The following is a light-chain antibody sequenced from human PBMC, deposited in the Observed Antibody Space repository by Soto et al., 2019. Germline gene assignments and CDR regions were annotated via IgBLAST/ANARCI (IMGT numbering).Light chain of an antibody. CDR3: CSYAGSYTLV. Sequence: QSVLTQPRSVSGSPGQSVTISCTGTSSAVGGYKYVSWYQQQPCKAPKLMIYDVSKRPSGVPDRFSGSKSGNTASLTISGHQDEDEDDYYCCSYAGSYTLVFGGGTKLTVL. J-gene: IGLJ2*01. CDR1: SSAVGGYKY. V-gene: IGLV2-11*01. CDR2: DVS.